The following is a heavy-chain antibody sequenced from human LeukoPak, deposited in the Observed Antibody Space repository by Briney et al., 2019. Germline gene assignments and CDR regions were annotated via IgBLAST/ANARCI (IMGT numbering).Heavy chain of an antibody. J-gene: IGHJ4*02. CDR3: ARDLGITADGNYFDY. D-gene: IGHD6-13*01. CDR2: IYSGGST. V-gene: IGHV3-53*01. Sequence: GGSLRLSCAASGFTVSTNYMSWVRQAPGKGLEWVSVIYSGGSTYYADSVKGRFTISRDNSKNMLYLQMNSLRAEDTAVYYCARDLGITADGNYFDYWGQGTLVTVSS. CDR1: GFTVSTNY.